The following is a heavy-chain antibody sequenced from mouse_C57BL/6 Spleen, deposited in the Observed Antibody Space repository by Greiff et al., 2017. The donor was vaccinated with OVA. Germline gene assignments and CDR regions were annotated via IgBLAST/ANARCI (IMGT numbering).Heavy chain of an antibody. Sequence: QVQLQPGAELVMPGASVKLSCKASGYTFTSYWMHWVKQRPGQGLEWIGEIDPSDSYTNYNQKFKGKSTLTVDKSSSTAYMQLSSLTSEDSAVYYCARRGDADYWGQGTTLTVSS. V-gene: IGHV1-69*01. CDR1: GYTFTSYW. CDR2: IDPSDSYT. CDR3: ARRGDADY. D-gene: IGHD3-3*01. J-gene: IGHJ2*01.